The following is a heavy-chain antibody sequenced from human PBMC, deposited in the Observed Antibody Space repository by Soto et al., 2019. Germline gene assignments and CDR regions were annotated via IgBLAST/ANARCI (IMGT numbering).Heavy chain of an antibody. J-gene: IGHJ3*02. CDR3: ASGLFGEEMHDAFDI. D-gene: IGHD3-10*02. V-gene: IGHV1-8*01. CDR1: GYTFTSYD. Sequence: ASVKVSCKASGYTFTSYDINWVRQATGQGLEWMGWMNPNSGNTGYAQKFQGRVTMTRNTSISTAYMELSSLRSEDTAVYYCASGLFGEEMHDAFDIWGQGTMVTVSS. CDR2: MNPNSGNT.